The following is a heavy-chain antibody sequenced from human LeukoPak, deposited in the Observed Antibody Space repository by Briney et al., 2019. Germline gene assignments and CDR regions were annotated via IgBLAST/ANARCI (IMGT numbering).Heavy chain of an antibody. Sequence: SETLSLTCAVYGGSFSGYYWSWIRRPPGKGLEWIGEINHSGSTNYNPSLKSRVTISVDTSKNQFSLKLSSVTAADTAVYYCARGRPLYGSGSYLAYWGQGTLVTVSS. J-gene: IGHJ4*02. CDR3: ARGRPLYGSGSYLAY. V-gene: IGHV4-34*01. CDR1: GGSFSGYY. CDR2: INHSGST. D-gene: IGHD3-10*01.